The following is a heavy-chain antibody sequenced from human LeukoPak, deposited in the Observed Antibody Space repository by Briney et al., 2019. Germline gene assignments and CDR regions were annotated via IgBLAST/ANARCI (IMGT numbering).Heavy chain of an antibody. CDR2: ISGSGGST. D-gene: IGHD5-18*01. V-gene: IGHV3-23*01. CDR1: GFTFSNYA. CDR3: AKESISYGSAVSKYFQH. Sequence: GGSLRLSCEASGFTFSNYAMSWVRQAPGKGLEWVSAISGSGGSTYYADSVKGRFTISRDNSKNTLYLQMNSLRAEDTAVYYCAKESISYGSAVSKYFQHWGQGTLVTVSS. J-gene: IGHJ1*01.